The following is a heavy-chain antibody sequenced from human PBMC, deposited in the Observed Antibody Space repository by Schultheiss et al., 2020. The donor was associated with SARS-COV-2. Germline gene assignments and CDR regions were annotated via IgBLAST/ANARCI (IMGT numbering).Heavy chain of an antibody. V-gene: IGHV1-69*06. D-gene: IGHD3-22*01. J-gene: IGHJ3*02. CDR1: GYTFTSYY. CDR2: IIPIFGTA. CDR3: ARDLTHDDTDDAFDI. Sequence: SVKVSCKASGYTFTSYYMHWVRQAPGQGLEWMGGIIPIFGTANYAQKFQGRVTITADKSTSTAYMELSSLRSEDTAVYYCARDLTHDDTDDAFDIWGQGTMVTVSS.